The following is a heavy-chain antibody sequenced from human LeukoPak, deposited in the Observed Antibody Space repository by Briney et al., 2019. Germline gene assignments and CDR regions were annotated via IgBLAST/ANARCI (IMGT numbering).Heavy chain of an antibody. D-gene: IGHD3-16*01. V-gene: IGHV3-72*01. CDR1: GFTFSDHY. Sequence: PGGSLRLSCAGSGFTFSDHYIDWVRQAPGKGLEWVGRMRNKANSYTTENAASVKGRLTLSRDDSKRLVFLQLNSLKIEDPAVYYCARSPESGGNVFDIWGRGTMVTVSS. CDR2: MRNKANSYTT. CDR3: ARSPESGGNVFDI. J-gene: IGHJ3*02.